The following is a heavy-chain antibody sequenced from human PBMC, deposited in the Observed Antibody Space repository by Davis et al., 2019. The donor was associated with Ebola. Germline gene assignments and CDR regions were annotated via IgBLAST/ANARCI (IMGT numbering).Heavy chain of an antibody. D-gene: IGHD6-19*01. V-gene: IGHV3-11*04. CDR3: ARDLSSSYDY. Sequence: PGGSLRLSCVVSGFTFSDYYMSWIRQAPGKGLEWISFISRSDDAKYYADSVKGRFTISRDNARNSLYLQMNSLRAEDTAFYYCARDLSSSYDYWGQGILVTVSS. CDR1: GFTFSDYY. J-gene: IGHJ4*02. CDR2: ISRSDDAK.